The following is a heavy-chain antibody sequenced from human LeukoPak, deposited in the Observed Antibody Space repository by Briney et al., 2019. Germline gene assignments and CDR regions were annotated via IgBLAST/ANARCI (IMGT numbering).Heavy chain of an antibody. V-gene: IGHV1-2*02. J-gene: IGHJ4*02. CDR3: ARDRFEVTIPFDY. Sequence: ASVKVSCKASGYTFTGYYMHWVRQAPGQGLEWMGWINPNSGGTNYAQKFQGRVTMTRDTSISTAYMELSRLRSDDTAVYYCARDRFEVTIPFDYWGQGTLVTVSS. CDR2: INPNSGGT. D-gene: IGHD2-21*02. CDR1: GYTFTGYY.